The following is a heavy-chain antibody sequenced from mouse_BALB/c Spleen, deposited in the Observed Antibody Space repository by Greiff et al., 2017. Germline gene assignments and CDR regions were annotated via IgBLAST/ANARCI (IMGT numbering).Heavy chain of an antibody. J-gene: IGHJ2*01. D-gene: IGHD2-1*01. Sequence: QVQLKESGPGLVAPSQSLSITCPVSGFSLTSYGVPRVRQPPGKGLEWLGVIWAGGSTNYNSALMSRLSISKDNSKSQVFLKMNSLQTDDTAMYYCARYYGNFDYWGQGTTLTVSS. V-gene: IGHV2-9*02. CDR1: GFSLTSYG. CDR2: IWAGGST. CDR3: ARYYGNFDY.